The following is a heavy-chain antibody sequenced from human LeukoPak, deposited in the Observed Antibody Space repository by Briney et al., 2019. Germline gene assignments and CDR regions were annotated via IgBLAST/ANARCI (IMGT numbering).Heavy chain of an antibody. CDR2: IYYGGST. D-gene: IGHD2-15*01. Sequence: PSETLSLTCTVSGGSISSGGYYWSWIRQHPGKGLEWIGYIYYGGSTYYNPSLKSRVTISVDTSKNQFSLKLSSVTAADTAVYYCARSGRSSDAFDIWGQGTMVTVSS. J-gene: IGHJ3*02. V-gene: IGHV4-31*03. CDR3: ARSGRSSDAFDI. CDR1: GGSISSGGYY.